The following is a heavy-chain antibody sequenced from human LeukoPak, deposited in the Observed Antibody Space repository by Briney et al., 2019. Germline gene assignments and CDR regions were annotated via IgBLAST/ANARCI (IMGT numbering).Heavy chain of an antibody. CDR2: MSSSDDGR. V-gene: IGHV3-23*01. Sequence: GGSLRLSCATSGFSISSYAMSWVRQAPGKGLEWGSAMSSSDDGRYYAASVRGRFTISRDTSRSTLYLQMSSLRAEDAAVYYCAKAPVTSCRGAFCYPFDYWGQGTLVTVSS. CDR3: AKAPVTSCRGAFCYPFDY. J-gene: IGHJ4*02. D-gene: IGHD2-15*01. CDR1: GFSISSYA.